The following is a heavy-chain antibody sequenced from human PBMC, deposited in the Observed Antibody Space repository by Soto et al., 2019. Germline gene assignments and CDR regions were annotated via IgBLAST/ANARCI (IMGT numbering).Heavy chain of an antibody. CDR3: AKEGAGIQIWTSLLDY. Sequence: GPSLRLSCAGSGCTFSSYAVTWVRQAQGKGLEWVSSITNGGGTTYYADPVKGRFTISRDNSKNTVFLQMNSLRAEDTAIYYCAKEGAGIQIWTSLLDYWGQGNVVTGS. V-gene: IGHV3-23*01. J-gene: IGHJ4*02. CDR1: GCTFSSYA. CDR2: ITNGGGTT. D-gene: IGHD5-18*01.